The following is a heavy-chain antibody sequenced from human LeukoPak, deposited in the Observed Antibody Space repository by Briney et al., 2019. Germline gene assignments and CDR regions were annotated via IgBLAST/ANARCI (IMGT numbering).Heavy chain of an antibody. D-gene: IGHD3-10*01. CDR2: IYTSGST. J-gene: IGHJ4*02. V-gene: IGHV4-61*02. CDR1: GGSISSGSYY. Sequence: SETLSLTCTVAGGSISSGSYYWSWIRQPAGKGLEWIGRIYTSGSTNYNPSLKSRVTISVDTSKNQFSLKLSSVPAADTAVYYCARGSGSTIDYWGQGTLVTVSS. CDR3: ARGSGSTIDY.